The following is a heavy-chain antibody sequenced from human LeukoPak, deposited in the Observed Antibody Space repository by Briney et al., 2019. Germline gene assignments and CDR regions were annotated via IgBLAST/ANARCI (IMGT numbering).Heavy chain of an antibody. J-gene: IGHJ4*02. CDR1: GYRFTSYW. CDR3: ASRRRYSSSWYDY. Sequence: GESLKISCKGSGYRFTSYWIGWVRQMPGKGLEWMGIIYPGDSDTRYSPSFQGQVTISADKSISTAYLQWSSLKASDTAMYYCASRRRYSSSWYDYWGQGTLVTVSS. V-gene: IGHV5-51*01. D-gene: IGHD6-13*01. CDR2: IYPGDSDT.